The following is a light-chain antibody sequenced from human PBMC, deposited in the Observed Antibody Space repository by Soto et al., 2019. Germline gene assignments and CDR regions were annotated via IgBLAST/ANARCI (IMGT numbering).Light chain of an antibody. CDR2: RNS. J-gene: IGLJ2*01. CDR3: AAWDDSLSGVV. CDR1: SSNIGSNY. Sequence: QPVLTQPPSASGTPGQRVTISCSGSSSNIGSNYVYWYQQLPGTVPQLLIYRNSERPSGVPDRLSGSKSGTSASLAISGLRSEDEADYYCAAWDDSLSGVVFGGGTKLTVL. V-gene: IGLV1-47*01.